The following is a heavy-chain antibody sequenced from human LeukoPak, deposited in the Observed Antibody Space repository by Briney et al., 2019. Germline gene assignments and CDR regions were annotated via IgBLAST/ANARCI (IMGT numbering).Heavy chain of an antibody. V-gene: IGHV3-21*01. CDR2: ISSSSSYI. CDR1: GFTFSSYS. Sequence: PGGSLRLSCAASGFTFSSYSMNWVRQAPGKGLEWVSSISSSSSYIYYADSVKGRFTISRDNAKNSLYLQMNSLRAEDTAVYYCARDLNSGSYLGGAWDYYYYGMDVWGQGTTVTVSS. CDR3: ARDLNSGSYLGGAWDYYYYGMDV. J-gene: IGHJ6*02. D-gene: IGHD1-26*01.